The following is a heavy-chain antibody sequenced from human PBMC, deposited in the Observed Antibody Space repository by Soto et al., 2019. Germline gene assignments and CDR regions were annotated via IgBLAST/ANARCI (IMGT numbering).Heavy chain of an antibody. CDR1: GFTFSSYS. V-gene: IGHV3-23*01. CDR3: AKKVKSGQGSQSFDY. J-gene: IGHJ4*02. Sequence: GGSLRLSCAASGFTFSSYSMSWVRQAPGKGLEWVPGFRSSGDGGTTYYADSVKGRFTISRDNSKNTLFLQMNSLRPEDTAIYYCAKKVKSGQGSQSFDYWGQGTLAPVSP. CDR2: FRSSGDGGTT. D-gene: IGHD3-10*01.